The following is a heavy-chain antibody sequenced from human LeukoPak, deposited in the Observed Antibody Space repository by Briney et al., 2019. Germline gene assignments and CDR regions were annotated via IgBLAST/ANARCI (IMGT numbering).Heavy chain of an antibody. V-gene: IGHV4-30-4*01. D-gene: IGHD1-26*01. Sequence: SETLSLTCSVSGGSITSDDYYWSWIRQPPGKGLEWIGYIYYSGTTYYNPSLESRVSISVDTSKNQFSLTLSSVTAADTAVYYCARYGGSYRWFDPWGQGTLVTVSS. CDR2: IYYSGTT. CDR1: GGSITSDDYY. J-gene: IGHJ5*02. CDR3: ARYGGSYRWFDP.